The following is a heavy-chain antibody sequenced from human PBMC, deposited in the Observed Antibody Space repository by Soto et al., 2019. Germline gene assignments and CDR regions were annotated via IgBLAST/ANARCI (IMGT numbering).Heavy chain of an antibody. D-gene: IGHD3-10*01. CDR1: GGTFSSYA. CDR2: IIPIYGNT. Sequence: GASVKVSCKASGGTFSSYAISWVRQAPGQGLEWMGGIIPIYGNTNSAEKFHGRVTMTGDASTRTAYMELKSLRSDDTAVYYCARGLTRFGESTDPCDVWGQGTMVTV. V-gene: IGHV1-69*13. J-gene: IGHJ3*01. CDR3: ARGLTRFGESTDPCDV.